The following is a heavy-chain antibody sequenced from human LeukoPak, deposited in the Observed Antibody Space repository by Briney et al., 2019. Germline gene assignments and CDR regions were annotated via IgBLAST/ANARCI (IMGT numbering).Heavy chain of an antibody. CDR2: ISYSGNT. V-gene: IGHV4-61*01. Sequence: SETLSLTCTVSGYSISSGYYWGWIRQPPGKGLEWIGFISYSGNTNYNPSLKSRVTISLDTSKNQFSLKLISVTAADTAVYYCARGVGSGYTDYWGQGALVTVSS. CDR3: ARGVGSGYTDY. D-gene: IGHD3-22*01. J-gene: IGHJ4*02. CDR1: GYSISSGYY.